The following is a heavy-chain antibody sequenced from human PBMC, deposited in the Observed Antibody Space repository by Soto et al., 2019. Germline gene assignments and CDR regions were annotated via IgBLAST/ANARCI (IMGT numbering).Heavy chain of an antibody. CDR3: TMDPSTVYQLLWNNEY. D-gene: IGHD2-2*01. J-gene: IGHJ4*02. V-gene: IGHV3-15*01. CDR1: GFPFINAW. Sequence: GGSLRLSCATSGFPFINAWMSWARQAPGKGLEWVGLIRSNGEGGTTEYAAPVKGRFTISRDDSKNTLFLQMNSLRTEDTALYYCTMDPSTVYQLLWNNEYWGQGTQVTVSS. CDR2: IRSNGEGGTT.